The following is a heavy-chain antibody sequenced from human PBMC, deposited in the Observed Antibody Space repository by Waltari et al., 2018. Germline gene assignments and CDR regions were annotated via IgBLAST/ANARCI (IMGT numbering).Heavy chain of an antibody. CDR1: GGTFSSYA. D-gene: IGHD3-3*01. CDR2: IIPIFGTR. V-gene: IGHV1-69*08. Sequence: QVQLVQSGAEVKKPGSSVKVSCKASGGTFSSYAISWVRQAPGQGLEWMGRIIPIFGTRNYAKKCQGRVTITADKSTSPAYMELSSLRSEDTAVYYCARDVLRFLEWSRGGGEFDYWGQGTLVTVSS. J-gene: IGHJ4*02. CDR3: ARDVLRFLEWSRGGGEFDY.